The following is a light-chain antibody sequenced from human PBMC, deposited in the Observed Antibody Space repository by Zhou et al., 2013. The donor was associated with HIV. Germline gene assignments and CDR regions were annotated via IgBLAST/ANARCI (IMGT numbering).Light chain of an antibody. Sequence: AIRVTQSPSSLSASPGDRVTISCRASQNISNFLAWYQHKSGTAPKLLISSASTLQNTVPSRFSGSGSGTDFSLTINCLQSEDVGIYFCQQYFSYPRPFGQGTKVEIK. V-gene: IGKV1-8*01. J-gene: IGKJ1*01. CDR2: SAS. CDR1: QNISNF. CDR3: QQYFSYPRP.